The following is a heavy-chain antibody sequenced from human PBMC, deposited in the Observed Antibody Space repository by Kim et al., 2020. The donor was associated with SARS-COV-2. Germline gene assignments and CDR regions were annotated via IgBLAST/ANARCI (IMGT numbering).Heavy chain of an antibody. CDR1: GFTFSSYT. Sequence: GGSLRLSCGASGFTFSSYTMNWVRQAPGKGLEWVSSISSTSSYIYYADSVKGRFTISRDNAKNSLYLQMNSLRAEDTAVYYCARARVSFGGVIVKVGYMDVGGKGTTVTVSS. CDR2: ISSTSSYI. J-gene: IGHJ6*03. CDR3: ARARVSFGGVIVKVGYMDV. V-gene: IGHV3-21*01. D-gene: IGHD3-16*02.